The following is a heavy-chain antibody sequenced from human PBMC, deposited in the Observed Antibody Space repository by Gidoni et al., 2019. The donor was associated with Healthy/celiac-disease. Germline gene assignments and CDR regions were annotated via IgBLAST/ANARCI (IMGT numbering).Heavy chain of an antibody. J-gene: IGHJ6*04. CDR1: GYTFTSYG. V-gene: IGHV1-18*01. CDR3: ARDSIAAAVPEYYYYGMDV. D-gene: IGHD6-13*01. CDR2: ISAYNGNT. Sequence: VQLVQSGAEVKKPGVSGKVSCKASGYTFTSYGTSWVRQAPGQGLEWMGWISAYNGNTNYAQKLQGRVTMTTDTSTSTAYMELRSLRSDDTDVYYCARDSIAAAVPEYYYYGMDVWGKGTTVTVSS.